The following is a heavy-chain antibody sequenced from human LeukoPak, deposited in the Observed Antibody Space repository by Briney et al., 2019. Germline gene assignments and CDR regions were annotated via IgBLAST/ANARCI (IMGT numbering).Heavy chain of an antibody. CDR2: ISNSGNTI. J-gene: IGHJ4*02. CDR3: DTRPRY. Sequence: GGSLRLSCVGSGLTFSSYDMNWVRQAPGKGLEWISYISNSGNTIYYADSVKGRFTISRDNAKNSLCLQMNSLRAEDTAVYYCDTRPRYWGQGTLVTVSS. V-gene: IGHV3-48*03. CDR1: GLTFSSYD. D-gene: IGHD2-2*01.